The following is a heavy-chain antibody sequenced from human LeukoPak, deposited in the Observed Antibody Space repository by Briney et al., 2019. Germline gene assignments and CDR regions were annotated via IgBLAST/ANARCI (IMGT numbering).Heavy chain of an antibody. CDR3: AKVKYSGSYSDHLFDY. J-gene: IGHJ4*02. V-gene: IGHV3-43D*03. CDR2: ISWDGGST. D-gene: IGHD1-26*01. CDR1: GFTFDDFA. Sequence: GGSLRLSCAASGFTFDDFAMHWVRQAPGKGLEWVSLISWDGGSTYYADSVKGRFTISRDNSKNSLYLQMNSLRAEDTALYYCAKVKYSGSYSDHLFDYWGQGTLVTVSS.